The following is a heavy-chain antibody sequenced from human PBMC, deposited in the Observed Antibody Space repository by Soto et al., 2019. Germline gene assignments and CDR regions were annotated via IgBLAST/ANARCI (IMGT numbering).Heavy chain of an antibody. D-gene: IGHD3-22*01. CDR3: AKNPGYYYDSTGYHFDY. CDR2: ISYGGGTT. Sequence: GGPLRLSCAASEFTFSNYAMSWVRQAPGKGLEWVSAISYGGGTTYYADSVKGRFTISRDNSKNTLYLQMNSLRAEDTAVYYWAKNPGYYYDSTGYHFDYWGQGTLVTVSS. V-gene: IGHV3-23*01. CDR1: EFTFSNYA. J-gene: IGHJ4*02.